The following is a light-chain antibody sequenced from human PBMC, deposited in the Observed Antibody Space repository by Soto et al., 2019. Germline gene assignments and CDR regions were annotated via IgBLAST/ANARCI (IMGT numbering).Light chain of an antibody. CDR3: HQYNSGLRT. CDR2: GAP. Sequence: IVMTQSPATLSMSPGDSATLSCRASHYLATNMAWYQHRPGQAPRLLIYGAPIRATGVPARFAGSGSGTEFTLTINSLQSEDFEVYYCHQYNSGLRTFGRETRVEV. CDR1: HYLATN. V-gene: IGKV3-15*01. J-gene: IGKJ1*01.